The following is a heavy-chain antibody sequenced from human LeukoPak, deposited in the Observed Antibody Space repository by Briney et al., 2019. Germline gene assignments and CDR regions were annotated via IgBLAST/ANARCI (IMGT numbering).Heavy chain of an antibody. D-gene: IGHD5-18*01. J-gene: IGHJ4*02. Sequence: GGSPRLSCAASGFTFSSYAMHWVRQAPGKGLEWVAVISYDGSNKYYADSVKGRFTISRDNSKNTLYLQMNSLRAEDTAVYYCARDRVDTAMVTWSGYFDYWGQGTLVTVSS. CDR2: ISYDGSNK. CDR1: GFTFSSYA. V-gene: IGHV3-30-3*01. CDR3: ARDRVDTAMVTWSGYFDY.